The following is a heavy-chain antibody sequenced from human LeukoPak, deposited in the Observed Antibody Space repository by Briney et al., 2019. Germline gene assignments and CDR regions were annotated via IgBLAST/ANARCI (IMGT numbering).Heavy chain of an antibody. V-gene: IGHV3-21*01. D-gene: IGHD6-19*01. J-gene: IGHJ4*02. Sequence: GGSLRLSCAAPGFTFSSYSMNWARQAPGKGLEWVSSISSSSSYVYYADSVKGRFTISRDNAKNSLYLQMNSLRAEDTAVYYCARDPGSLIAVAGTEWGQGTLVTVSS. CDR2: ISSSSSYV. CDR3: ARDPGSLIAVAGTE. CDR1: GFTFSSYS.